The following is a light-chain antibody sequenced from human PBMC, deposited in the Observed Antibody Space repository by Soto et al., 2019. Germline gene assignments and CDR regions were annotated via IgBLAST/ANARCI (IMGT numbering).Light chain of an antibody. CDR3: QQFYATPLT. Sequence: DIVMTQSPASLPVSLGARATINCKSSQRVLDTSSKKNYIAWYQQKPGQPPKLLIFWASTRESGVPDRFSGSGSGTDFTLTISSLQAEDVGVYYCQQFYATPLTFGGGTRVEIK. V-gene: IGKV4-1*01. J-gene: IGKJ4*01. CDR1: QRVLDTSSKKNY. CDR2: WAS.